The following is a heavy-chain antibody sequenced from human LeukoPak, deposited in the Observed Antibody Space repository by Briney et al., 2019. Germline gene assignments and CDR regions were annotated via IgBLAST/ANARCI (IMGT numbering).Heavy chain of an antibody. CDR2: IYYSGST. CDR3: ARHLAYYYDSSGYSLYNWFDP. CDR1: GGSISSSSYY. D-gene: IGHD3-22*01. Sequence: SETLSLTCTVSGGSISSSSYYWGWIRQPPGKGLEWIGSIYYSGSTYYNPSLKSRVTISVDTSKNQFSLKLSSVTAADTAVYYCARHLAYYYDSSGYSLYNWFDPWGQGTLVTVSS. V-gene: IGHV4-39*01. J-gene: IGHJ5*02.